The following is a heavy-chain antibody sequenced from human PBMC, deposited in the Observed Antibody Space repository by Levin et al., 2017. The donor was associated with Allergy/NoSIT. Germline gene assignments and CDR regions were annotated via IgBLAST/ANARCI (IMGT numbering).Heavy chain of an antibody. J-gene: IGHJ4*02. D-gene: IGHD4-17*01. CDR1: GFTVSSNY. CDR3: ARESYGDYTAPVFDY. V-gene: IGHV3-66*01. Sequence: QAGGSLRLSCAASGFTVSSNYMSWVRQAPGKGLEWVSVIYSGGSTYYADSVKGRFTISRDNSKNTLYLQMNSLRAEDTAVYYCARESYGDYTAPVFDYWGQGTLVTGSS. CDR2: IYSGGST.